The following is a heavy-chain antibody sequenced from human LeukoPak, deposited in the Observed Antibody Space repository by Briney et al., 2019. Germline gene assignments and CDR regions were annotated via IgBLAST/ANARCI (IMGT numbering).Heavy chain of an antibody. V-gene: IGHV3-48*03. J-gene: IGHJ4*02. CDR2: ISSSGSTI. CDR3: AALDHGHDY. Sequence: GGSLRLSCAASGFTFSSYEMNWVRQAPGKGLEWVSYISSSGSTIYYADSVKGRFTISRDNAKNTLYLQMNSLRAEDTAVHYCAALDHGHDYWGQGTLVTVSS. CDR1: GFTFSSYE.